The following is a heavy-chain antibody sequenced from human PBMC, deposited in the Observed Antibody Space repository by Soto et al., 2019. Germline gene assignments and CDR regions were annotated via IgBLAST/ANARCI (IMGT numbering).Heavy chain of an antibody. CDR2: ISYDGSNK. Sequence: QVQLVESGGGVVQPGRSLRLSCAASGFTFSSYAMHWVRQAPGKGLEWVAVISYDGSNKYYADSVKGRFTISRDNSKNTLYLQMNSLRAEDTAVYYCARDRDNDYYDSSGYYYSLVYWGQGTLVTVSS. CDR1: GFTFSSYA. J-gene: IGHJ4*02. CDR3: ARDRDNDYYDSSGYYYSLVY. V-gene: IGHV3-30-3*01. D-gene: IGHD3-22*01.